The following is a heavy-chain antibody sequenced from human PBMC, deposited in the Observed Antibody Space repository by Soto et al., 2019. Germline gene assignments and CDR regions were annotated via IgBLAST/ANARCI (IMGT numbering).Heavy chain of an antibody. V-gene: IGHV4-39*01. D-gene: IGHD3-10*01. CDR2: IYYSGNT. CDR1: GGSIRSSSYY. CDR3: ATLPDWGSGSN. Sequence: QLQLQESGPGLVKPSETLSLTCTVSGGSIRSSSYYWGWIRQSPGRGLEWIGNIYYSGNTYYNSSLKRRVTISIDTSKNQLSLKLSSVTAADTAVYYCATLPDWGSGSNWGQGTLVTVSS. J-gene: IGHJ4*02.